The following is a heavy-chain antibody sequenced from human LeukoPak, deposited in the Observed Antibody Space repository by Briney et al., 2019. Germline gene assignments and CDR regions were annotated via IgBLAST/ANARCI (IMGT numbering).Heavy chain of an antibody. Sequence: LSLTCSVSGYSISSGYYMSWIRQAPGKGLEWVSYISSSGSTIYYADSVKGRFTISRDNAKNSLYLQMNSLRAEDTAVYYCARGGGSSGWFLWGQGTLVTVSS. D-gene: IGHD6-19*01. CDR3: ARGGGSSGWFL. V-gene: IGHV3-11*01. CDR1: GYSISSGYY. CDR2: ISSSGSTI. J-gene: IGHJ4*02.